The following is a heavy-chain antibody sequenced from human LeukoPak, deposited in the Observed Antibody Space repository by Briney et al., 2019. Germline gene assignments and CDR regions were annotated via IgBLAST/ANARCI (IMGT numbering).Heavy chain of an antibody. Sequence: GSLRLSCAGSGFIFSNYWMSWVRQAPGKGLEWVANIKQDGSEKYYVDSVKGRFIISRDNAKNSLYLQMNSLRAEDTAVYYCARVGYGDYRIDYWGQGTLVTVSS. D-gene: IGHD4-17*01. CDR1: GFIFSNYW. J-gene: IGHJ4*02. CDR3: ARVGYGDYRIDY. CDR2: IKQDGSEK. V-gene: IGHV3-7*01.